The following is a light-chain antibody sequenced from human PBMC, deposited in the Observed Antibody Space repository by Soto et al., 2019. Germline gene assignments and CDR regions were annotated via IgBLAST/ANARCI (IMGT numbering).Light chain of an antibody. J-gene: IGKJ5*01. CDR1: QDVTTN. CDR2: DIS. V-gene: IGKV3-15*01. CDR3: QQYNNWPFS. Sequence: ERRMTQFPATLSASPGDGATLSCRAGQDVTTNFAWYQPRRGQAPRLLIHDISIRATGVPARFSGSGSGTDFTLTISGLQSEDFAVYFCQQYNNWPFSFGQGTRLEIK.